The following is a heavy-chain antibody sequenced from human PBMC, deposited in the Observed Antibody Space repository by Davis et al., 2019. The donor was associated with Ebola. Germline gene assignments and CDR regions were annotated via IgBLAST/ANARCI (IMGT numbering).Heavy chain of an antibody. CDR1: GFTFSSYS. CDR2: ISSSSSTI. V-gene: IGHV3-48*02. D-gene: IGHD2-2*01. CDR3: ARALVPAASKRYYYYYGMDV. J-gene: IGHJ6*02. Sequence: GGSLRLSCAASGFTFSSYSMNWVRQAPGKGLEWVSYISSSSSTIYYADSVKGRFTISRDNAKNSLYLQMNSLRDEDTAVYYCARALVPAASKRYYYYYGMDVWGQGTTVTVSS.